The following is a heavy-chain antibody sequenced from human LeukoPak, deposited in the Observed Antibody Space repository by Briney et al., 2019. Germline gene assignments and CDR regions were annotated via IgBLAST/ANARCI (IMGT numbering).Heavy chain of an antibody. CDR1: GFTFSSYA. V-gene: IGHV3-23*01. Sequence: GGSLRLSCAASGFTFSSYAMSWVRQAPGKGLEWVSAISGSGGSTYYADSVKGRFTISRDNSKNTLYLQMNSLRAEDTAVYYCAKPEGEVVTPYDAFDIWGQGTVVTVSS. J-gene: IGHJ3*02. CDR3: AKPEGEVVTPYDAFDI. D-gene: IGHD2-15*01. CDR2: ISGSGGST.